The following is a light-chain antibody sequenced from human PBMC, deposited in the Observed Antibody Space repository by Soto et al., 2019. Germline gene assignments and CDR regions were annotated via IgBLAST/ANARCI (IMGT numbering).Light chain of an antibody. CDR1: QGISSY. J-gene: IGKJ4*01. Sequence: DIQLTQSPSFLSASVGDRVTITCRARQGISSYLAWYQQKPGKAPKLLIYAASTLQSGVPSWFSGSGSGTEFTLTSAGLHPEDFATYYCQQLNSYPLTFGGGTKVEIK. CDR3: QQLNSYPLT. CDR2: AAS. V-gene: IGKV1-9*01.